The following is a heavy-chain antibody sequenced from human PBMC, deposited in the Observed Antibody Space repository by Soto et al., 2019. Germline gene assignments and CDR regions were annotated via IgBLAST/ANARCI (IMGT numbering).Heavy chain of an antibody. CDR2: IWNDGSNK. CDR1: GFTFSSLS. D-gene: IGHD6-19*01. Sequence: QVQLVESGGGVVQPGRSLRLPCAASGFTFSSLSMHWVRQAPGKGRVWVALIWNDGSNKYYADSVKGRFTISRDNSKNTLYLQMNSLRAEDTALYYCARDMGYSSGHGFDYWGQGTLVTVSS. J-gene: IGHJ4*02. V-gene: IGHV3-33*01. CDR3: ARDMGYSSGHGFDY.